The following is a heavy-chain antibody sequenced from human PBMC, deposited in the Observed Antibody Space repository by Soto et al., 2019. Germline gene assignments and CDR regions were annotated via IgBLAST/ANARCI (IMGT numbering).Heavy chain of an antibody. V-gene: IGHV4-39*01. J-gene: IGHJ2*01. CDR2: ISFGVTT. Sequence: QVHLQESGPGLVKPSATLSLTCTVSGGSISSSDYYWGWFRQPPGKGLEWIGSISFGVTTYYNPSLKSRLTISIDTSHNQFSLNLYSVTAADTAVYYCATSSVSRLLNHWYFDLWGRGTLVAVSS. CDR1: GGSISSSDYY. CDR3: ATSSVSRLLNHWYFDL.